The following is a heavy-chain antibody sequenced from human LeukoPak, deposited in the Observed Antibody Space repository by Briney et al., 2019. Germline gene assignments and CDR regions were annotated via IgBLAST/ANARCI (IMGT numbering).Heavy chain of an antibody. CDR2: IWYDVSNK. Sequence: GGSLRLSCAASGFTFTIYGMHWVRQAPNNGLEWVAAIWYDVSNKYYADSVTGRLTIYRDNYPKTLYLQMNSLRAEDTAVYYCAKVSTSSVYYYYSYMDVWGKGTTVTVSS. CDR3: AKVSTSSVYYYYSYMDV. J-gene: IGHJ6*03. D-gene: IGHD2-2*01. CDR1: GFTFTIYG. V-gene: IGHV3-33*06.